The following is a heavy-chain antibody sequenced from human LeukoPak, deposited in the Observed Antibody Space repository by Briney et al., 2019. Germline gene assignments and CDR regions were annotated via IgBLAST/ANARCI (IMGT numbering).Heavy chain of an antibody. CDR1: GFTFSAYA. D-gene: IGHD2-21*02. CDR3: VHCGGDCYPCCGMDV. CDR2: ISGSGDST. J-gene: IGHJ6*02. V-gene: IGHV3-23*01. Sequence: GGSLRLSCAASGFTFSAYAMNWVRQAPGKGLEWVSVISGSGDSTYYADSVKGRFTISRDNSKNTLYLQMNSLRAEDTAVYYCVHCGGDCYPCCGMDVWGQGTTVTVSS.